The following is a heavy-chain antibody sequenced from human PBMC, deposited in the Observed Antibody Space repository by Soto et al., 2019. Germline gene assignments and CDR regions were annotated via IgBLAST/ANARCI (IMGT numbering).Heavy chain of an antibody. CDR1: GFTFHNYA. V-gene: IGHV3-9*01. CDR3: AKDPCDSLTGYNNWFDP. J-gene: IGHJ5*02. D-gene: IGHD3-9*01. Sequence: EVQLVESGGALVQPGRSLRLSCAASGFTFHNYAMHWVRQAPGKGLEWVAGISWHSGNIDFGDSVKGRFTISRDNAKNSLYLQMNSLRPEDTAVYYCAKDPCDSLTGYNNWFDPWGQGTLVTVSS. CDR2: ISWHSGNI.